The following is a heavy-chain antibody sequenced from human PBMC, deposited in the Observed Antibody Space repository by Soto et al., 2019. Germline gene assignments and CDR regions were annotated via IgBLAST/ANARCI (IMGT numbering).Heavy chain of an antibody. D-gene: IGHD2-2*02. Sequence: GGSLRLSCAASGFTFSSYWMSWVRQAPGKGLEWVANIKQDGSEKYYVDSVKGRFTISRDNAKNSLYLQMNSLRAEDTAVYYCARDSVPAAIRPADVWGKGTTVTVSS. V-gene: IGHV3-7*01. J-gene: IGHJ6*04. CDR2: IKQDGSEK. CDR1: GFTFSSYW. CDR3: ARDSVPAAIRPADV.